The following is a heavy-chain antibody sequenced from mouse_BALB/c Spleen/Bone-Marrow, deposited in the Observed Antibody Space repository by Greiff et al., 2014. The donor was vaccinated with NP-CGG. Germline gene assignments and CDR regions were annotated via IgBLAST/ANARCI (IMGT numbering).Heavy chain of an antibody. Sequence: EVQGVESGGDLVKPGGSLKLSCAASGFTFSSYGMSWVRQTPDKRLEWVATISSGGSYTYYPDSVKGRFTISRDNAKNTLYLQMGSLKSEDTAMYYCARRGYGNSYWYFDVWGAGTTVTVSS. D-gene: IGHD2-10*02. J-gene: IGHJ1*01. CDR3: ARRGYGNSYWYFDV. CDR2: ISSGGSYT. CDR1: GFTFSSYG. V-gene: IGHV5-6*01.